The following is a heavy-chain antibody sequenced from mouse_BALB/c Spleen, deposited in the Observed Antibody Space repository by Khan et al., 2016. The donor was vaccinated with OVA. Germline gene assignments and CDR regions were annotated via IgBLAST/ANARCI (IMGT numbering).Heavy chain of an antibody. V-gene: IGHV1-18*01. CDR2: ITPNNGGT. D-gene: IGHD1-1*01. J-gene: IGHJ2*01. CDR3: TRGGHGSTFDY. Sequence: VQLQQSGPELVKPGASVKISCKASGYTFTDYNMDWVKQSHGKSLEWIGAITPNNGGTIYNQKFKGKVTLTVDKSSSTAYMELRSLTSEDTADYYCTRGGHGSTFDYWGQGTTRTVSS. CDR1: GYTFTDYN.